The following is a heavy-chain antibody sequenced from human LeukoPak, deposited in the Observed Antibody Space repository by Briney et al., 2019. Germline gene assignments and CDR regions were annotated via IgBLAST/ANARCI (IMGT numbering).Heavy chain of an antibody. CDR3: ARGRGYYDFWTTRYYFDY. V-gene: IGHV3-21*01. Sequence: GGSLRLSCAASGFTFSSYSMNWVRQAPGKGLEWVSSGSSSSSYRYYADSVKGRFTIPRDNAKNSLYLQMNSLRAEDTAVYYCARGRGYYDFWTTRYYFDYWGQGTLVTVSS. CDR2: GSSSSSYR. J-gene: IGHJ4*02. CDR1: GFTFSSYS. D-gene: IGHD3-3*01.